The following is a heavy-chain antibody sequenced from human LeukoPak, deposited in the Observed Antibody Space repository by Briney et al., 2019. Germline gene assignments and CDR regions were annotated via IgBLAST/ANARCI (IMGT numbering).Heavy chain of an antibody. CDR1: GFTFSSYA. CDR2: ISGSGGST. Sequence: GGSLRLSCAASGFTFSSYAMSWVRQAPGKGLEWVSAISGSGGSTYYADSVKGRFTISRDNSKNTLYLQVNSLRVEDTAVYYCAKDSLRGYYGSGSPNWFDPWGQGTLVTVSS. CDR3: AKDSLRGYYGSGSPNWFDP. D-gene: IGHD3-10*01. J-gene: IGHJ5*02. V-gene: IGHV3-23*01.